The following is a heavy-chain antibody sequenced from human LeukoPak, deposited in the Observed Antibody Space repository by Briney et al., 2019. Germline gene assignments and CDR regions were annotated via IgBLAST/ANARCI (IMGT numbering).Heavy chain of an antibody. J-gene: IGHJ4*02. D-gene: IGHD3-22*01. CDR2: IYPRDSDT. V-gene: IGHV5-51*01. Sequence: GESLKISCEGSGYSFGTYWIAWVRQMPGKGLEFMGIIYPRDSDTRYSPSFQGQVTISADESISTAYLQWSRLKASGTATYFCARSSGPEYHFEYWGRGTLLTVSS. CDR3: ARSSGPEYHFEY. CDR1: GYSFGTYW.